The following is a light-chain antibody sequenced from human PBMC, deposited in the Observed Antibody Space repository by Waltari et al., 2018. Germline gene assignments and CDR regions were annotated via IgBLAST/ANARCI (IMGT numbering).Light chain of an antibody. CDR3: QNHERLPAT. J-gene: IGKJ1*01. CDR2: AAS. V-gene: IGKV3-20*01. CDR1: QSVNKY. Sequence: EVVLTQSPGTLSLSPGERATLSCRASQSVNKYLAWSQPRPGQAPRLLIYAASTRATGVPDRFSGSGFGTDFSLTISRLEPEDFAVYFCQNHERLPATFGQGTKVEIK.